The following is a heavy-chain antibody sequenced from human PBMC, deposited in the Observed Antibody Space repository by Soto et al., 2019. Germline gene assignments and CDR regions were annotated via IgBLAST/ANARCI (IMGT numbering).Heavy chain of an antibody. V-gene: IGHV3-30*18. J-gene: IGHJ4*02. CDR2: ISYDGSNK. D-gene: IGHD2-15*01. CDR1: GFTFSSYG. CDR3: AKDPINHEVVAATQGSYYFDY. Sequence: QVQLVESGGGVVQPGRSLRLSCAASGFTFSSYGMHWVRQAPGKGLGWVAVISYDGSNKYYADSVRGRFTISRDNSKNTLYLQMNSLRAEDTAVYYCAKDPINHEVVAATQGSYYFDYWGQGTLVTVSS.